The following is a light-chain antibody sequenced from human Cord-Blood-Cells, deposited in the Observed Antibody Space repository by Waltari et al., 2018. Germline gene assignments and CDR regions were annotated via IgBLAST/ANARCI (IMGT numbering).Light chain of an antibody. CDR2: DVS. V-gene: IGLV2-11*01. CDR1: SSDVGGYNY. CDR3: CSYAGSYTFVV. J-gene: IGLJ1*01. Sequence: QSALTQPRSVSGSPGQSVTISCTGTSSDVGGYNYVSWYQQHPGKAPKLMIYDVSKRPSGVPCRFSGSKSGNTASLTISGLQAEDEADYYCCSYAGSYTFVVFGTGTKVTVL.